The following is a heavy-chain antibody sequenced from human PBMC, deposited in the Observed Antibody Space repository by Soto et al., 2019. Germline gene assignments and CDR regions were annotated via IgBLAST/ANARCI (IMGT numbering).Heavy chain of an antibody. CDR1: GYTFTSIG. D-gene: IGHD2-21*02. CDR2: ISAYNGNT. J-gene: IGHJ4*02. V-gene: IGHV1-18*01. Sequence: QVQLVQSGAEVKKAGASVKVSCKASGYTFTSIGISWVRQAPGQGLECMGWISAYNGNTNYAQKLQGRVTMTTDTSTSTAYMELRSLRSDDTAVYYCARDLAYCGGDCYPIDHWGQGTLVTVSS. CDR3: ARDLAYCGGDCYPIDH.